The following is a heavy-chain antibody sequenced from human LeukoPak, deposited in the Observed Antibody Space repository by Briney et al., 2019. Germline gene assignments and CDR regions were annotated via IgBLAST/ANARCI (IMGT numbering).Heavy chain of an antibody. V-gene: IGHV1-69*06. D-gene: IGHD6-19*01. CDR3: ARDIGSDPAPYSSGWFDY. Sequence: GASVKVSCKASGGTFSSYAISWVRQAPGQGLEWMGGIIPIFGTANYAQKFQGRVTITADKSTSTAYMELSSLRSEDTAVYYCARDIGSDPAPYSSGWFDYWGQGTLVTVSS. CDR2: IIPIFGTA. CDR1: GGTFSSYA. J-gene: IGHJ4*02.